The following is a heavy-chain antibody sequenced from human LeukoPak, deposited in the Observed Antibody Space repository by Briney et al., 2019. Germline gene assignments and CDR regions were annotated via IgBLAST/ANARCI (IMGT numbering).Heavy chain of an antibody. J-gene: IGHJ6*03. CDR1: GGSISSYY. Sequence: PSETLSLTCTVSGGSISSYYWSWIRQPPGKGLEWIGYIYYSGSTNYNPFLKSRVTISVDTSKNQFSLKLSSVTAADTAVYYCARDLWFGELSGLDYYYYMDVWGKGTTVTVSS. CDR2: IYYSGST. V-gene: IGHV4-59*01. CDR3: ARDLWFGELSGLDYYYYMDV. D-gene: IGHD3-10*01.